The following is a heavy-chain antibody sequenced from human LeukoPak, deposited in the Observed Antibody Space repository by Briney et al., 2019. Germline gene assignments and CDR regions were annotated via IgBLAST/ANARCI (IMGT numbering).Heavy chain of an antibody. Sequence: PGGSLRLSCAASGFTFSSYSMNWVRQAPGKGLEWVSSNSSSSSYIYYADSVKGRFTISRDNAKNSLYLQMNSLRAEDTAVYYCARDGSIVGAYNWFDPWGQGTLVTVSS. CDR2: NSSSSSYI. J-gene: IGHJ5*02. CDR1: GFTFSSYS. V-gene: IGHV3-21*01. CDR3: ARDGSIVGAYNWFDP. D-gene: IGHD1-26*01.